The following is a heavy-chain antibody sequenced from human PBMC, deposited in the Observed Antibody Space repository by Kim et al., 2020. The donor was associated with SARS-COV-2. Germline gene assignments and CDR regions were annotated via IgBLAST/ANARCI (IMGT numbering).Heavy chain of an antibody. CDR1: GFTFSSYS. Sequence: GGSLRLSCAASGFTFSSYSMNWVRQAPGKGLEWVSSISSSSSYIYYADSVKGRFTISRDNAKNSLYLQMNSLRAEDTAVYYCARDNIAAAGTGYYYYGMDVWGQGTTVTVSS. D-gene: IGHD6-13*01. CDR3: ARDNIAAAGTGYYYYGMDV. CDR2: ISSSSSYI. V-gene: IGHV3-21*04. J-gene: IGHJ6*02.